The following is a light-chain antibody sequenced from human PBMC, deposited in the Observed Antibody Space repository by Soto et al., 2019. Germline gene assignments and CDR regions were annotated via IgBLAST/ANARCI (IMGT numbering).Light chain of an antibody. CDR3: QQTNTFPLS. Sequence: DIQMTQSPSFVSASVGDRVTITCRASQGISTWLAWYQQKPGKAPNLLIYAASNLQNGVPSRFSGSGSGTDFTLTISSPQPEDFATYYCQQTNTFPLSFGPGTKVDVK. CDR1: QGISTW. J-gene: IGKJ3*01. V-gene: IGKV1-12*01. CDR2: AAS.